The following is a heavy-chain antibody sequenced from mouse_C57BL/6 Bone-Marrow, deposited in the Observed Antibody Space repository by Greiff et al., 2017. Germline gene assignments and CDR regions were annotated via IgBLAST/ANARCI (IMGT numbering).Heavy chain of an antibody. Sequence: QVQLKESGAELVRPGTSVKVSCKASGYAFTNYLIEWVKQRPGQGLEWIGVINPGSGGTNYNEKFKGKATLTADKSSSTAYMQLSSLTSEDSAVYFCARLTHYGSRYFDVWGTGTTVTVSS. CDR1: GYAFTNYL. V-gene: IGHV1-54*01. CDR3: ARLTHYGSRYFDV. D-gene: IGHD2-2*01. CDR2: INPGSGGT. J-gene: IGHJ1*03.